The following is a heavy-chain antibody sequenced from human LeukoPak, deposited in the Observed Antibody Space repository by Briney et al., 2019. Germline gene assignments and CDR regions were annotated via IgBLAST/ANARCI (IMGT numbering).Heavy chain of an antibody. J-gene: IGHJ3*02. CDR1: GFALSSHW. CDR3: ARDPDFSAFDI. D-gene: IGHD4-11*01. V-gene: IGHV3-7*03. CDR2: VNRDGSET. Sequence: PGGSLRLSCAASGFALSSHWMTWVRQVPGRGPEWVANVNRDGSETYYLDSVKGRFTISKDNAKNSLYLQMNSLRAEDTAVYYCARDPDFSAFDIWGQGTLVTVSS.